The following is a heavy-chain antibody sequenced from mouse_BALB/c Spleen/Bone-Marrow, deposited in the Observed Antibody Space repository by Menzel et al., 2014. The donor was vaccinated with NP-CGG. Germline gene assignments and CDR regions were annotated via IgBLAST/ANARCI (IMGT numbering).Heavy chain of an antibody. CDR2: IYPGDGST. J-gene: IGHJ3*01. CDR1: GYTFTSYY. V-gene: IGHV1S56*01. CDR3: AICYGYDEFAY. D-gene: IGHD2-2*01. Sequence: VQLQQSGPELVKPGASVKMSCKASGYTFTSYYIHWVKQRPGQGLEGIGWIYPGDGSTKYNEKFKGKTTLTADKSSSTAYMLLSSLTSEDSAIYFCAICYGYDEFAYWGQGTLVTVSA.